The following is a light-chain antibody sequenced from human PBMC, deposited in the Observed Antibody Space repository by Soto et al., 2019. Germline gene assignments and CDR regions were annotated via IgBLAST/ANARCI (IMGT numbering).Light chain of an antibody. Sequence: DIQMSQSPSSLSASVGDRITNTCRSSQSINNYLNWYQQRPGKAPKVIIYDASSLQSGVPSRFSGSGSGTDFALTISSLQPEDFATYYCQQGFSAPPWTFGQGTKV. J-gene: IGKJ1*01. CDR3: QQGFSAPPWT. V-gene: IGKV1-39*01. CDR1: QSINNY. CDR2: DAS.